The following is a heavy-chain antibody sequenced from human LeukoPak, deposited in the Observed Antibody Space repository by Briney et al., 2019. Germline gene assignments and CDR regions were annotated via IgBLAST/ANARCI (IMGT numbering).Heavy chain of an antibody. CDR3: ARDYSYSDDY. J-gene: IGHJ4*02. V-gene: IGHV3-7*03. D-gene: IGHD4-17*01. CDR1: GFTFSSYW. CDR2: IKQDGSEK. Sequence: GGSLRLSCAASGFTFSSYWMSWVRQAPGKGLEWVANIKQDGSEKYYVDSVKGRFTISRDNAKNSLFLQMDRLRAEDTAMYYCARDYSYSDDYWGQGTLVTVSS.